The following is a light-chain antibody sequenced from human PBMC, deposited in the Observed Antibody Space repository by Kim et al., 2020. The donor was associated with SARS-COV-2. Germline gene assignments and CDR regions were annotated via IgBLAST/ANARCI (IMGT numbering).Light chain of an antibody. CDR1: SNNIGDQG. Sequence: QAGLTQPPSVSKGLRQTVTLTCTGNSNNIGDQGAGWLQQQQGHPPKLLSYRDNNRPSGISERFSASRSGSTASLTITGLQPEDEADYYCLAWDSRLTIWEFGGGTKLTVL. V-gene: IGLV10-54*01. J-gene: IGLJ3*02. CDR2: RDN. CDR3: LAWDSRLTIWE.